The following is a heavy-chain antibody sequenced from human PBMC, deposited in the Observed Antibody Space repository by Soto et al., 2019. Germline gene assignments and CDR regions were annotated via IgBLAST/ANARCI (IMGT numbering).Heavy chain of an antibody. CDR1: GFTFSSYA. Sequence: QPGGSLRLSCAASGFTFSSYAMSWVRQAPGKGLEWVSAISGSGGSTYCADSVKGRFTISRDNSKNTLYLQMNTLRAEDTAVYYCAKDPSSYGDDNWFDPWGQGTLVTVSS. J-gene: IGHJ5*02. CDR2: ISGSGGST. CDR3: AKDPSSYGDDNWFDP. V-gene: IGHV3-23*01. D-gene: IGHD4-17*01.